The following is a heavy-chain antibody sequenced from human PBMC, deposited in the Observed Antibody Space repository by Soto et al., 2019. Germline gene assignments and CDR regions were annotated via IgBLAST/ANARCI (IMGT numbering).Heavy chain of an antibody. CDR3: ARVNYYGMDV. V-gene: IGHV1-3*01. Sequence: GASVKVSCKASGYTFTSYAMHWVRQAPGQRLEWMGWINAGNGNTKYSRKFQGRVTITRDTSASTAYMELSSLRSEDTAVYYCARVNYYGMDVWGQGTTVTVSS. CDR1: GYTFTSYA. J-gene: IGHJ6*02. CDR2: INAGNGNT.